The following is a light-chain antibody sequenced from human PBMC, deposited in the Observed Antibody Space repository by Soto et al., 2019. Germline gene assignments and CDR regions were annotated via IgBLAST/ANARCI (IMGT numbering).Light chain of an antibody. V-gene: IGKV1-5*03. Sequence: DIQLTQSPSTLSGSVGDRVTITCRASQTISSWLAWYQQKPGKAPKLLIYKASTLKSGVPSRFSGSGSGTDFTLTISSLEPEDFAVYYCQQYGTSPPITFGQGTRLENK. CDR3: QQYGTSPPIT. J-gene: IGKJ5*01. CDR1: QTISSW. CDR2: KAS.